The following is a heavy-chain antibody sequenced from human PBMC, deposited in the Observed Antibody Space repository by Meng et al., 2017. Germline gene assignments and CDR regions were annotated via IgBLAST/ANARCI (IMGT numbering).Heavy chain of an antibody. Sequence: VQLVESGGGLVQPGGSLRLSCAASGLTFNSYWMHWVRQVPGKGLVWVSRISGDGSITNYADSVKGRFTISRDNAKNTLYLQMNSLRPEDTAVYYCLDEAPRSDYWGQGSLVTVSS. J-gene: IGHJ4*02. D-gene: IGHD1-1*01. CDR2: ISGDGSIT. CDR1: GLTFNSYW. CDR3: LDEAPRSDY. V-gene: IGHV3-74*01.